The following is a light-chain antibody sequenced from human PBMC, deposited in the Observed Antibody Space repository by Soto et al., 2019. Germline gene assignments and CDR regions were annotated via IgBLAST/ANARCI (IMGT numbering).Light chain of an antibody. Sequence: QTVVTQPPSASGTPGQRVTISCSGSSSNIASNNVNWYQQLPGAAPKLLIYGNNQWPSGVPDRFSGSKSGTSASLAISGLQSEDEADYYCAAWDDSLNGVVFGGGTKLTV. V-gene: IGLV1-44*01. CDR2: GNN. CDR1: SSNIASNN. J-gene: IGLJ2*01. CDR3: AAWDDSLNGVV.